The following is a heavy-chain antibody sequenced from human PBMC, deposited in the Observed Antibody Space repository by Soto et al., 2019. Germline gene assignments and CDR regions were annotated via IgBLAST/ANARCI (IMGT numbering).Heavy chain of an antibody. Sequence: QVQLQESGPGLVKPSQTLSLTCTVSGGSISSGGYYWSWIRQHPGKGLEWIGYIYYSGSTYYNPSLRGRVTISVDTSKNQFSLKLSSVTAADTAVYYCAREAYCGGDCYSKAFDIWGQGTMVTVSS. CDR3: AREAYCGGDCYSKAFDI. CDR2: IYYSGST. J-gene: IGHJ3*02. V-gene: IGHV4-31*03. D-gene: IGHD2-21*02. CDR1: GGSISSGGYY.